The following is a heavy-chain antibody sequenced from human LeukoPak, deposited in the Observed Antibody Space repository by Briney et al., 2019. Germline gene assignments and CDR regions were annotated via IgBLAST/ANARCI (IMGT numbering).Heavy chain of an antibody. J-gene: IGHJ6*02. CDR1: GHTSTTYA. Sequence: ASVKVSCKASGHTSTTYAIHWVRQAPGQGLEWMGWINAGNGNIKYSQKLQGRVTITGDTSASKAYMELSSLRSEDTAVYYCARGYCCSTSCYMDVWGQGTTVT. CDR3: ARGYCCSTSCYMDV. V-gene: IGHV1-3*01. D-gene: IGHD2-2*01. CDR2: INAGNGNI.